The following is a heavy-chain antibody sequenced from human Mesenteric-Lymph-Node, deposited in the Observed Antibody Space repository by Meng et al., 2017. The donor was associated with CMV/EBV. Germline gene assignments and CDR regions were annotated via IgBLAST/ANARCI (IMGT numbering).Heavy chain of an antibody. V-gene: IGHV4-39*07. J-gene: IGHJ4*02. CDR2: IYYSGST. Sequence: QLQLQESAPGLVKPSETLSLTCTVSGGSISSSSYYWGWIRQPPGKGLEWIGSIYYSGSTYYNPSLKSRVTISVDTSKNQFSLKLSSVTAADTAVYYCARDGDYYDSSGYNPFDYWGQGTLVTVSS. CDR1: GGSISSSSYY. CDR3: ARDGDYYDSSGYNPFDY. D-gene: IGHD3-22*01.